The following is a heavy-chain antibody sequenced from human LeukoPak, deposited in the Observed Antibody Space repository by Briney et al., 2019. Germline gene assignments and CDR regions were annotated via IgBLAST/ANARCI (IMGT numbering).Heavy chain of an antibody. CDR1: GRSIRRYC. J-gene: IGHJ5*02. D-gene: IGHD1-14*01. CDR3: AREGTAATNLNWFGP. Sequence: SETLSLACKVCGRSIRRYCWIWIRQPPGKQMEWIGRISYSQSHNHNPSLTSRVTISVDTSKHQFYLKLSPVNAADTAVYYCAREGTAATNLNWFGPWGRGTLVTVSS. V-gene: IGHV4-59*01. CDR2: ISYSQSH.